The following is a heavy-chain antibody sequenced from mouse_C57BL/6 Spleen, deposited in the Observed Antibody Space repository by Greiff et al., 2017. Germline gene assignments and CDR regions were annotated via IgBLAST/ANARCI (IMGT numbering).Heavy chain of an antibody. V-gene: IGHV2-5*01. CDR1: GFSLTSSG. CDR3: AKEGYLYAMDY. J-gene: IGHJ4*01. CDR2: IWRGGST. Sequence: VKLMESGPGLVQPSQSLSITCTVSGFSLTSSGVHWVRQSPGKGLEWLGVIWRGGSTDYNADFMSRRSITKDNSKSQVFFKMNSLPADDTAIYYGAKEGYLYAMDYWGQGTSVTVSS.